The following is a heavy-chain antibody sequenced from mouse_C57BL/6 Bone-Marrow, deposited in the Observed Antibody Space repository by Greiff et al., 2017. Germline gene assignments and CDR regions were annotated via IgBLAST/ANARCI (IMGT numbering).Heavy chain of an antibody. CDR2: ISSGGSYT. V-gene: IGHV5-6*01. CDR1: GFTFSSYG. CDR3: ARHGPRLVAY. Sequence: EVKLVESGGDLVKPGGSLKLSCAASGFTFSSYGMSWVRQTPDKRLEWVATISSGGSYTYYPDSVKGRSTISRDNAKNTLYLQMSSLKSEDTAMYCCARHGPRLVAYWGQGTLVTVSA. J-gene: IGHJ3*01. D-gene: IGHD6-1*01.